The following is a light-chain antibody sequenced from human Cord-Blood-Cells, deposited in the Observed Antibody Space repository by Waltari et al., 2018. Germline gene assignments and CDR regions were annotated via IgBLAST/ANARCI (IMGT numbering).Light chain of an antibody. CDR1: QSVSSN. CDR3: QQYNNWPPLT. V-gene: IGKV3D-15*01. Sequence: EIVMTQSPATLSVSPGERATLSCRARQSVSSNLAWYQQKLGQAPRLLIYGASTRATGIPARFSGSGSGTEFTLTISSLQSEDFAVYYCQQYNNWPPLTFGGGTKVEIK. CDR2: GAS. J-gene: IGKJ4*01.